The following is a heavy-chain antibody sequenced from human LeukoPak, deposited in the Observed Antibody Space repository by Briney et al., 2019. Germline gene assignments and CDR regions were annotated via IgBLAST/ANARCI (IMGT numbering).Heavy chain of an antibody. CDR3: ARGLLETPGWDYYYYYGMDV. CDR1: GGTFSSYA. CDR2: IIPIFGTA. V-gene: IGHV1-69*01. D-gene: IGHD5-24*01. J-gene: IGHJ6*02. Sequence: GSSVKVSCKASGGTFSSYAISWVRQAPGQGLEWMGGIIPIFGTANYAQKFQGRVTITADESTSTAYMELSSLRSEDTAVYYCARGLLETPGWDYYYYYGMDVWGQGTTVTVSS.